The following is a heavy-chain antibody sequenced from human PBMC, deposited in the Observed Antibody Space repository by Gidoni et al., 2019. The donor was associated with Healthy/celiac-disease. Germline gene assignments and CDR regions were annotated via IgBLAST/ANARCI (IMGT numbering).Heavy chain of an antibody. CDR1: GDTFTSYA. CDR2: INTNTGNP. V-gene: IGHV7-4-1*02. D-gene: IGHD2-2*01. Sequence: QVQLVPAGSELKKPGDSVKVSCKASGDTFTSYAMNWVRQAPGQGLEWMGWINTNTGNPTYAQGFTGRFVFSLAASVSTAYLQISSLTAEDTAVYYCARGVRKEYPLLLYYYYYGMDVWCQGTTVPVSS. CDR3: ARGVRKEYPLLLYYYYYGMDV. J-gene: IGHJ6*02.